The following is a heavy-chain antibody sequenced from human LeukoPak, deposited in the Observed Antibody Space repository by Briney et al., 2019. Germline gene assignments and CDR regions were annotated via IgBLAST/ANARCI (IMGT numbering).Heavy chain of an antibody. CDR2: MSSSSSTI. D-gene: IGHD2-2*01. V-gene: IGHV3-48*01. CDR3: AILPVVPAAIIYYYYYYMDV. J-gene: IGHJ6*03. CDR1: GFTFSSYS. Sequence: GGSLRLSCAASGFTFSSYSMNWVRQAPGKGLELVSYMSSSSSTIYYADSAKGRFTISRDNAKNSLYLQMNSLRAEDTAVYYCAILPVVPAAIIYYYYYYMDVWGKGTTVTVSS.